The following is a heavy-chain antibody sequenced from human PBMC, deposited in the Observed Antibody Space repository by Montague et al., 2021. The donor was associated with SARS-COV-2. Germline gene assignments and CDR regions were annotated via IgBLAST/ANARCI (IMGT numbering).Heavy chain of an antibody. D-gene: IGHD3-22*01. V-gene: IGHV4-59*01. CDR3: ARGGGYYNYGLDV. J-gene: IGHJ6*02. CDR1: GGTISNYY. Sequence: SETLSLTCTVYGGTISNYYWSWIRQPPGRGLEWIGYIYYSGSTDXSPSLKSRVTISLDTSKNQFSLKVTSVTAADTAVYYCARGGGYYNYGLDVWGPGTTATVAS. CDR2: IYYSGST.